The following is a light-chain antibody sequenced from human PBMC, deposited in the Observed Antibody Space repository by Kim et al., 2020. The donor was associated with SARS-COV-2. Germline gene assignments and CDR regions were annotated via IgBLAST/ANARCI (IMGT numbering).Light chain of an antibody. V-gene: IGKV1-6*02. CDR3: LQYNTYPWT. CDR1: QGIRNT. CDR2: GAS. Sequence: AIQMTQSPSTLPASVGDRVTITCRASQGIRNTLGWYQQKPGKVPKVLISGASNLQSGVPPRFSGSGSGTDFTLTINSLQPEDFATYYCLQYNTYPWTFGQGTKVDIK. J-gene: IGKJ1*01.